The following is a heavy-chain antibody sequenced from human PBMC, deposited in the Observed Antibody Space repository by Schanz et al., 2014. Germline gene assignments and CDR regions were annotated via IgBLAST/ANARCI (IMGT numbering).Heavy chain of an antibody. Sequence: DVQLVDSGGGLVQPGGSLRLSCAASGFTVSNSYIHWVRQAPGKGLEWVSTIYSSGSTYYADSVRGRFTISRDNLKNTVYLQMNSLRAGDTAVYYCAKDGRLPYYGTGSDFDYWGQGTLDAVSS. D-gene: IGHD3-22*01. CDR2: IYSSGST. CDR1: GFTVSNSY. V-gene: IGHV3-53*01. CDR3: AKDGRLPYYGTGSDFDY. J-gene: IGHJ4*02.